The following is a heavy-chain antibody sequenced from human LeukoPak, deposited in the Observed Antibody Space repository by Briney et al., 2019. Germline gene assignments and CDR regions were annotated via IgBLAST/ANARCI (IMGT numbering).Heavy chain of an antibody. J-gene: IGHJ4*02. V-gene: IGHV3-74*01. CDR3: ARGVYDILIGYPDY. D-gene: IGHD3-9*01. CDR1: GFTFSSYW. CDR2: INNDGSTT. Sequence: GGSLRLSCAASGFTFSSYWMHWVRQAPGKGLVWVSHINNDGSTTNYADSVKGRFTISRDNAKNTLYLQMNSLRAEDTAVYYCARGVYDILIGYPDYWGQGTLVTVSS.